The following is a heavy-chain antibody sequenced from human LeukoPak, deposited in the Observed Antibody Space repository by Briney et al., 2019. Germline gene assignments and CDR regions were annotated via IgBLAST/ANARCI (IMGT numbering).Heavy chain of an antibody. CDR1: GGSISSGSYY. D-gene: IGHD5/OR15-5a*01. V-gene: IGHV4-61*02. CDR2: IYTSGST. J-gene: IGHJ4*02. CDR3: ARETPHRGYNVYDY. Sequence: SETLSLTCTVSGGSISSGSYYWSWIRQPAGKGLEWIGRIYTSGSTNYNPSLKSRVTISVDTSKNQFSLKLGSVTAADTAVYYCARETPHRGYNVYDYWGQGTLVTVSS.